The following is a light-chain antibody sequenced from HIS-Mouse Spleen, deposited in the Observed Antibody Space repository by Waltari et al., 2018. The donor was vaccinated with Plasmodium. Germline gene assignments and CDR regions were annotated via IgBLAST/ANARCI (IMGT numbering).Light chain of an antibody. V-gene: IGLV2-8*01. CDR3: SSYAGSNNLV. CDR2: EYS. J-gene: IGLJ2*01. Sequence: QSALTPPPSASGSPGQSVTISCTGTSSDVGGYNYVSCYQQHPGKAPKLMSYEYSKRPSGVPDRFSGSKSGNTASLTVSGLQAEDEADYYCSSYAGSNNLVFGGGTKLTVL. CDR1: SSDVGGYNY.